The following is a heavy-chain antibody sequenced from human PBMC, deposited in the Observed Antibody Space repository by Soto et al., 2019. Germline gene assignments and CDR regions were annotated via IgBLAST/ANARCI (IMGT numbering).Heavy chain of an antibody. CDR1: GLTFSIYS. CDR3: ARDPLWGTAMVLWYFDL. CDR2: ISSSSSTI. Sequence: HPGGSLKLSCAASGLTFSIYSMNWVRQAPGKGLEWVSYISSSSSTIYYADSVKGRFTISRDNSKNTLYLQMNSLRAEDTAVYYCARDPLWGTAMVLWYFDLWGRGTLVTVSS. J-gene: IGHJ2*01. V-gene: IGHV3-48*01. D-gene: IGHD5-18*01.